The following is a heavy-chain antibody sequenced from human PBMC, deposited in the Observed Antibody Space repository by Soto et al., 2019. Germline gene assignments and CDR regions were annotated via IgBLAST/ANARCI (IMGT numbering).Heavy chain of an antibody. CDR3: ARVGVLRFPYDAFDI. J-gene: IGHJ3*02. Sequence: GGSLRLSCAASGFTFSSYSMNWVRQAPGKGLEWVSSISSSSSYIYYADSVKGRFTISRDNAKNSLYLQMNSLRAEDTAVYYCARVGVLRFPYDAFDIWGQGTMVTVSS. CDR2: ISSSSSYI. D-gene: IGHD3-3*01. CDR1: GFTFSSYS. V-gene: IGHV3-21*01.